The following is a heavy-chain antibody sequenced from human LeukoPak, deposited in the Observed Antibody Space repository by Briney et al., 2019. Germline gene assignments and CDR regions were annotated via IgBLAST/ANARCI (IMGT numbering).Heavy chain of an antibody. D-gene: IGHD1-14*01. Sequence: ASVKVSCKASGYTFTDYYIHWVRQAPGQGLEWVGWINPNSGATNYAQTFQGRVTMTRDTSISTAYMELSRLRSDDTAVYYCARDTGGANLDYWGQGTLVTVSS. J-gene: IGHJ4*02. CDR3: ARDTGGANLDY. V-gene: IGHV1-2*02. CDR1: GYTFTDYY. CDR2: INPNSGAT.